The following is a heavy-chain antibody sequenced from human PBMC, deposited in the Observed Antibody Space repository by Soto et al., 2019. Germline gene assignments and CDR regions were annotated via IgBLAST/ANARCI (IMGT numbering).Heavy chain of an antibody. CDR2: ISATGGGT. J-gene: IGHJ4*02. V-gene: IGHV3-23*01. Sequence: GGSLRLSCAASGFKFSNYAMSWVRQAPGKGLEWVSLISATGGGTYYADSVKGRFTISRDNSHNTLYLQVHSLTAEDTAVYYCAKDRRAGGNAAFYFDFWGQGAQVTVSS. CDR1: GFKFSNYA. CDR3: AKDRRAGGNAAFYFDF. D-gene: IGHD3-16*01.